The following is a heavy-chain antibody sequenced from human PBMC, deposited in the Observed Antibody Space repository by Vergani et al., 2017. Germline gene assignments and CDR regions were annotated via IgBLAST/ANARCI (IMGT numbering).Heavy chain of an antibody. Sequence: QVQLQESGPGLVKPSETLSLTCAVSGYSISSGYYWGWIRQPPGKGLEWIGSIYYSGSTYYNPSLKSRVTISVDTSKNQFSLKLSSVTAADTAVYYCARDPGITMIVDDAFDIWGQGTMVTVSS. V-gene: IGHV4-38-2*02. CDR3: ARDPGITMIVDDAFDI. D-gene: IGHD3-22*01. CDR2: IYYSGST. J-gene: IGHJ3*02. CDR1: GYSISSGYY.